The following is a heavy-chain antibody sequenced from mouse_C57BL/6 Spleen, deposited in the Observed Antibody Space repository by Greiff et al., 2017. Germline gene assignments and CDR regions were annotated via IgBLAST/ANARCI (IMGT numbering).Heavy chain of an antibody. CDR1: GYTFTDYY. CDR2: INPNNGGT. CDR3: AIIEGYAMDY. J-gene: IGHJ4*01. V-gene: IGHV1-26*01. Sequence: VQLKQSGPELVKPGASVKISCKASGYTFTDYYMNWVKQSHGKSLEWIGDINPNNGGTSYNQKFKGKATLTVDKSSSTAYMELRSLTSEDSAVYYCAIIEGYAMDYWGQGTSVTVSS.